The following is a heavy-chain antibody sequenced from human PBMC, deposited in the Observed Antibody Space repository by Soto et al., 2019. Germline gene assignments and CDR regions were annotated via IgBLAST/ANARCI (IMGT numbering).Heavy chain of an antibody. Sequence: QVQLQESGPGLVKPSETLSLTCTVSGGSVSSGSYYWSWIRQPPGKGLEWIGYIYYSGSTNYNPSLKRRVTISVDTSKNHFPLKLRSVPAADTAVYYCAREVAYCISTSCYGDYAFDIWGQGTMVTVSS. D-gene: IGHD2-2*01. CDR1: GGSVSSGSYY. CDR2: IYYSGST. J-gene: IGHJ3*02. V-gene: IGHV4-61*03. CDR3: AREVAYCISTSCYGDYAFDI.